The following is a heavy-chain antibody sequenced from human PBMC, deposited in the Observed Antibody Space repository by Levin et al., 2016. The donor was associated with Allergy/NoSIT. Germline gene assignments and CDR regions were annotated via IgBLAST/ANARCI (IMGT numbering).Heavy chain of an antibody. CDR3: AREPLESGSYVSLDV. J-gene: IGHJ6*04. D-gene: IGHD1-26*01. V-gene: IGHV3-7*01. Sequence: WIRQPPGKGLEWVANIKQDGSEKYYVDSVKGRFTISRDNAKNSLYLQMNSLRDEDTAVYYCAREPLESGSYVSLDVWGKGTTVTVSS. CDR2: IKQDGSEK.